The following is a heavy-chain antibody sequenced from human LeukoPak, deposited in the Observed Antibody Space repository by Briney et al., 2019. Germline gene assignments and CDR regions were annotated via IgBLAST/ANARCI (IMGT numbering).Heavy chain of an antibody. CDR3: AKDYGSGSYRFDY. CDR1: GFTFSSYA. J-gene: IGHJ4*02. V-gene: IGHV3-23*01. D-gene: IGHD3-10*01. CDR2: ISGSGGST. Sequence: PGGSLRLSCAASGFTFSSYAMSWVRQAPGKGLEWVSAISGSGGSTYYADSVKGRFTISRDNPKNTLYLQMNSLRAEDTAVYYCAKDYGSGSYRFDYWGQGTLVTVSS.